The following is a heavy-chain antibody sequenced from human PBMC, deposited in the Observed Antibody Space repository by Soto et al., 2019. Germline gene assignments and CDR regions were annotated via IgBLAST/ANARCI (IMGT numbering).Heavy chain of an antibody. D-gene: IGHD3-22*01. Sequence: GASVKVSCKASGGTFSSYTISWVRQAPGQGLEWMGRIMPILDIANYAQKFQGRVTITADKSTSTAYMELSSLRSEDTAVYYCARDPPDYYDSSRFDYWGQGTLVTVSS. J-gene: IGHJ4*02. CDR3: ARDPPDYYDSSRFDY. CDR2: IMPILDIA. V-gene: IGHV1-69*04. CDR1: GGTFSSYT.